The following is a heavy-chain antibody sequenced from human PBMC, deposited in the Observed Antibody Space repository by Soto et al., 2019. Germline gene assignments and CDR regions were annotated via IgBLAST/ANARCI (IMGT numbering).Heavy chain of an antibody. V-gene: IGHV1-46*03. D-gene: IGHD1-1*01. CDR1: GYSFTSHY. Sequence: ASVKVSCKAIGYSFTSHYMHWVRQAPGQGLEWMGTIYPGGVNIGYAQKSKSRVTMTKDTSTSTVYMELNSLTSEDTAVYYCARDQSWHDLVWRFDPWGQ. CDR2: IYPGGVNI. CDR3: ARDQSWHDLVWRFDP. J-gene: IGHJ5*02.